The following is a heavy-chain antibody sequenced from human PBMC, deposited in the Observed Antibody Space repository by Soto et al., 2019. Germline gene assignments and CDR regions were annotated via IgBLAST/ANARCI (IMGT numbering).Heavy chain of an antibody. CDR3: ARELRGGGVTMYYFDY. CDR1: GFTFSSYD. CDR2: ISGSDSTI. V-gene: IGHV3-48*03. Sequence: EVRLVESGGGLVQPGGSLRLSCAASGFTFSSYDMNWVRQAPGKGLEWISYISGSDSTIYYADSVKGRFTISRDNAKNSVYLQMSRLRAEETVLYYCARELRGGGVTMYYFDYWGQGTLVTLSS. J-gene: IGHJ4*02. D-gene: IGHD4-17*01.